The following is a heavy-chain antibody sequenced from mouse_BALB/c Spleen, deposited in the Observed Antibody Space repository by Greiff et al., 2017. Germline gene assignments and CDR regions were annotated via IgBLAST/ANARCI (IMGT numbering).Heavy chain of an antibody. V-gene: IGHV5-6-5*01. CDR2: ISSGGST. CDR1: GFTFSSYA. Sequence: EVKLQESGGGLVKPGGSLKLSCAASGFTFSSYAMSWVRQTPEKRLEWVASISSGGSTYYPDSVKGRFTISRDNARNILYLQMSSLRSEDTAMYYCARGPKEYYFDYWGQGTTRTVSS. J-gene: IGHJ2*01. CDR3: ARGPKEYYFDY.